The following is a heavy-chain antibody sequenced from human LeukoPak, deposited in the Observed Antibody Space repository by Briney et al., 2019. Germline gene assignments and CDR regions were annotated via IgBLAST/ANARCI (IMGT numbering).Heavy chain of an antibody. CDR2: INSDGSST. V-gene: IGHV3-74*01. D-gene: IGHD5/OR15-5a*01. CDR3: AKARGSSVYEQFDY. J-gene: IGHJ4*02. CDR1: GFTFSGYW. Sequence: GGSLRLSCAASGFTFSGYWMHWVRQAPGKGLVWVSHINSDGSSTSYADSVKGRFTISRDNAKNTLYLQMNSLRADDTAVYYCAKARGSSVYEQFDYWGQGTQVTVSP.